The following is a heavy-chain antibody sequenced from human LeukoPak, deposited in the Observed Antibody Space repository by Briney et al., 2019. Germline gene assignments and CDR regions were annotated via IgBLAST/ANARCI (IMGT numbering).Heavy chain of an antibody. Sequence: ASVKVSCKASGDTFSSYYMHWVRQAPGQGLEWMGIINPSGGSTTYAQKFQGRVTMTRDTSTSTVYMELSCLRSEDTAVYYCARGGVLRFLEHLDYWGQGTLVTVSS. V-gene: IGHV1-46*01. CDR1: GDTFSSYY. D-gene: IGHD3-3*01. CDR2: INPSGGST. CDR3: ARGGVLRFLEHLDY. J-gene: IGHJ4*02.